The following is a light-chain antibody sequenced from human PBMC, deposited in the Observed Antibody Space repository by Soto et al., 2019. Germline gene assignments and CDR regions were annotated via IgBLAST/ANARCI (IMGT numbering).Light chain of an antibody. CDR2: VAS. CDR1: QSVSNNY. V-gene: IGKV3-20*01. Sequence: EIVLTQSPGTLSLSPGERATLSCRASQSVSNNYLAWYQQKPGQAPRLLISVASNRATGIPARCSGSGSGRDFTLNISRLEPEDFAVYYWQQYGSSGTFGPGTKVEIK. CDR3: QQYGSSGT. J-gene: IGKJ1*01.